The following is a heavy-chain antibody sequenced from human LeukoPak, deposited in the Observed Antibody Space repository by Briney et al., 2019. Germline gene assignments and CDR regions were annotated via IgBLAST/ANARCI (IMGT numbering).Heavy chain of an antibody. CDR2: IRYDGSNK. V-gene: IGHV3-30*02. J-gene: IGHJ4*02. CDR3: AKDRGSGYDWFVAFYFDY. CDR1: GFTFSGYG. D-gene: IGHD5-12*01. Sequence: PGGSLRLSCAASGFTFSGYGMHWVRQAPGKGLEWVAFIRYDGSNKYYADSVKGRFTISRDNSKNTLYLQMNSLRAEDTAVYYCAKDRGSGYDWFVAFYFDYWGQGTLVTVSS.